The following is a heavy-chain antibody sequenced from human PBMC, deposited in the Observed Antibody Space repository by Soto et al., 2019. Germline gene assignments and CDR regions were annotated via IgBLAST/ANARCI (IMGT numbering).Heavy chain of an antibody. D-gene: IGHD3-10*01. Sequence: GGSLRLSCAASGLTFSSYAMSWVRQAPGKGLEWVSAISGSGGSTYYADSVKGRFTISRDNSKNTLYLQMNSLRAEDTAVYYCAKDQTPYGNSGFGFDYWGQGTLVTVSS. CDR3: AKDQTPYGNSGFGFDY. CDR1: GLTFSSYA. CDR2: ISGSGGST. V-gene: IGHV3-23*01. J-gene: IGHJ4*02.